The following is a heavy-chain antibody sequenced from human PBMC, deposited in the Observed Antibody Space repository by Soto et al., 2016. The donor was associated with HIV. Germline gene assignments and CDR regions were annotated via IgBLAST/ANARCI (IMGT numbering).Heavy chain of an antibody. D-gene: IGHD6-13*01. CDR2: IIYRDSDT. CDR1: GFTLTDYS. J-gene: IGHJ6*01. V-gene: IGHV3-11*05. Sequence: VQLVESGGGLVKPGGSLTLSCAASGFTLTDYSMNWIRQAPGKGLEWISSIIYRDSDTYYLGSVKGRFIISRDSAKNSVSLQMSSLRAEDTAVYYCARDPPPTYGSRYGMDVWGPRGPRSPSPQ. CDR3: ARDPPPTYGSRYGMDV.